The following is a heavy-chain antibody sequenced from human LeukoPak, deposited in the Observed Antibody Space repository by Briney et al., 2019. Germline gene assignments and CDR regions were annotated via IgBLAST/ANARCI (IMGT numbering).Heavy chain of an antibody. V-gene: IGHV1-46*01. Sequence: GASVKLSCKASGYTFTTYSIYWVRQAPGQGLEWMGIINPSDGGTTYAQKFQDRLTLTRDTSTSTLYMELSSLTSEDTAVYYCARRGVTPFDYWGQGTLVTVSS. D-gene: IGHD3-10*01. CDR3: ARRGVTPFDY. CDR1: GYTFTTYS. CDR2: INPSDGGT. J-gene: IGHJ4*02.